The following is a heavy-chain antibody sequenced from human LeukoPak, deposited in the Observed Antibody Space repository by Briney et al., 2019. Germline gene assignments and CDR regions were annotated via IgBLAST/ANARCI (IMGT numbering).Heavy chain of an antibody. V-gene: IGHV5-10-1*01. Sequence: GESLKISCKGSGYGFTSYWISWVRQMPGKGLEWMGRIDPSDSYTNYSPSFQGHVTISADKSISTAYLQWSSLKASDTAMYYCARGPAANPADYYYYGMDVWGKGTTVTVSS. CDR3: ARGPAANPADYYYYGMDV. D-gene: IGHD2-2*01. J-gene: IGHJ6*04. CDR1: GYGFTSYW. CDR2: IDPSDSYT.